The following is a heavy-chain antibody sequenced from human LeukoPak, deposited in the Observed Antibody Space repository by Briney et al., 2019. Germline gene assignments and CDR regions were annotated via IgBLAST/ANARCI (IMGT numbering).Heavy chain of an antibody. CDR3: AREPRMVRGHDYYYMDV. CDR1: GYTFTSYD. V-gene: IGHV1-8*03. CDR2: MNPNSSNT. J-gene: IGHJ6*03. D-gene: IGHD3-10*01. Sequence: ASVKVSCKASGYTFTSYDINWVRQATGQGLEWMGWMNPNSSNTGYAQKFQGRVTITRNTSIGTAYMELSSLRSEDTAVYYCAREPRMVRGHDYYYMDVWGKGTTVTVSS.